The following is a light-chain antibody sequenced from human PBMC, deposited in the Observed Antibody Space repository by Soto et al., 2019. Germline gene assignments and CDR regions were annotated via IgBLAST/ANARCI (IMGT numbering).Light chain of an antibody. V-gene: IGLV3-21*01. CDR1: NIGSKG. J-gene: IGLJ2*01. CDR3: QVWDSGSAHLV. Sequence: SYELTQPPSVSVAPGETARISCGGNNIGSKGVHWYQQKPGQAPVLVIYSDTDLPPVIPERFSGSNSANMATLTISRVAAGDADDNYCQVWDSGSAHLVFGRGTQLTVL. CDR2: SDT.